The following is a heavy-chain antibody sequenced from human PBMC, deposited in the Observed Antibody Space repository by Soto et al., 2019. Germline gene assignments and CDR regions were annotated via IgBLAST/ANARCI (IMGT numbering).Heavy chain of an antibody. CDR3: ARWTYCGGDCYWLDF. CDR2: IYHSGST. J-gene: IGHJ4*02. Sequence: PSETLSLTCAVSGGSISSSNWWSWVRQPPGKGLEWIGEIYHSGSTNYNPSLKSRVTISVDTSKNQFSLNLSSVTAADTAVYYCARWTYCGGDCYWLDFWGQGTLVTVSS. CDR1: GGSISSSNW. D-gene: IGHD2-21*02. V-gene: IGHV4-4*02.